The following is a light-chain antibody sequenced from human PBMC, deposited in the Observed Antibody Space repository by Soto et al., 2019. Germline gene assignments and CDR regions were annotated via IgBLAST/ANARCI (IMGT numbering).Light chain of an antibody. Sequence: QSVLTQPPSVSAAPGQKVSISCSGSSSNIGRNSVCWYQQFPGTAPKLLISRNNNRPSGVPDRFSGSKSGTSASLAITGLQAEDEADYYCQSYDTRLSGWVFGGGTKLTVL. CDR1: SSNIGRNS. J-gene: IGLJ3*02. CDR2: RNN. CDR3: QSYDTRLSGWV. V-gene: IGLV1-40*01.